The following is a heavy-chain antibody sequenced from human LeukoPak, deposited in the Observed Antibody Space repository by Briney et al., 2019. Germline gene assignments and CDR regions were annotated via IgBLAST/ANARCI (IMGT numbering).Heavy chain of an antibody. CDR3: AKHDYGDRAPFDY. V-gene: IGHV3-21*01. CDR1: GFIFSNYR. Sequence: GGSLRLSCAASGFIFSNYRMNWVRQAPGKGLEWVSSITSTSYIYYADSVKGRFTISRDNAKNSLYLQMNSLRAEDTAVYYCAKHDYGDRAPFDYWGQGTLVTASS. D-gene: IGHD4-17*01. CDR2: ITSTSYI. J-gene: IGHJ4*02.